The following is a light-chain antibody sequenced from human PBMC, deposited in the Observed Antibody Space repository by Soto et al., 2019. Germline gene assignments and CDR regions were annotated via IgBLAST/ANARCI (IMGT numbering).Light chain of an antibody. Sequence: QSALTQPASVSGSPGQSITHSCTGTSNDVGTYNLVSWYQQHPDKAPKLIIFEGFKRPSGVSNRFSGSKSGNTASLTISGLQAEDEADYYCSSYAGSTTYVFGTGTKVTVL. CDR2: EGF. CDR1: SNDVGTYNL. V-gene: IGLV2-23*01. CDR3: SSYAGSTTYV. J-gene: IGLJ1*01.